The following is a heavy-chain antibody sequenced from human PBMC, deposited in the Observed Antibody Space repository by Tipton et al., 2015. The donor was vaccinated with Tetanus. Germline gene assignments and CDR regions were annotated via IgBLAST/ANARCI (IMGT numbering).Heavy chain of an antibody. Sequence: GLVKPSETLSLTCVVSGYSISSGYYWGWIWQPPGKGPEWIASIYRSGSASYNPSLKSRVTISVDTSKNQFSLNLSSLTAADTAVYYCARVPPLATVYFDYWGQGTLVTVSS. J-gene: IGHJ4*02. CDR1: GYSISSGYY. V-gene: IGHV4-38-2*01. CDR2: IYRSGSA. CDR3: ARVPPLATVYFDY. D-gene: IGHD5-24*01.